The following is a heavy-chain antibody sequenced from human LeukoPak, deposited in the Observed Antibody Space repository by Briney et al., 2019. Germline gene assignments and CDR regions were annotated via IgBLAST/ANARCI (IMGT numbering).Heavy chain of an antibody. J-gene: IGHJ6*02. D-gene: IGHD5-18*01. CDR3: ARGYSYGYDDYYYGMDV. Sequence: SETPSLTCTVSGGSISSGGYYWSWIRQHPGKGLEWIGYIYYSGSTYYNPSLKSRVTISVDTSKNQFSLKLSSVTAADTAVYYCARGYSYGYDDYYYGMDVWGQGTTVTVSS. CDR1: GGSISSGGYY. CDR2: IYYSGST. V-gene: IGHV4-31*03.